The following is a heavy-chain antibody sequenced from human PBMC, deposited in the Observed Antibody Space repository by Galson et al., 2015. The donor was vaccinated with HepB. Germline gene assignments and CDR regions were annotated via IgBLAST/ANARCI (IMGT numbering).Heavy chain of an antibody. J-gene: IGHJ1*01. D-gene: IGHD6-13*01. V-gene: IGHV1-46*04. CDR2: INPSGGST. CDR1: RYTFTSYY. CDR3: ARAMYSSSWYPLYFQH. Sequence: SVKVSCKASRYTFTSYYMHWVRQAPGQGLEWMRIINPSGGSTSYAQKLQGRVTMTRDTSTSTVYMELSSLRSEDTAVYYCARAMYSSSWYPLYFQHWGQGTLVTVSS.